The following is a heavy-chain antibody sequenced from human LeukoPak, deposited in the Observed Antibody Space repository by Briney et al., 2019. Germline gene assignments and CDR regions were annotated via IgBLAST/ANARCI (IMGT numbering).Heavy chain of an antibody. D-gene: IGHD2-2*01. CDR2: ISYDGSNK. CDR3: ARDRDVVVPAAMTGWFDP. Sequence: PGGSLRLSCAASGFTFSSYWMSWVRQAPGKGLEWVAVISYDGSNKYYADSVKGRFTISRDNSKNTLYLQMNSLRAEDTAVYYCARDRDVVVPAAMTGWFDPWGQGTLVTVSS. J-gene: IGHJ5*02. V-gene: IGHV3-30*03. CDR1: GFTFSSYW.